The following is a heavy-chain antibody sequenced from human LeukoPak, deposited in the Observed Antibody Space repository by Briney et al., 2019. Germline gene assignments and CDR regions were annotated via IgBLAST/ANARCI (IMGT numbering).Heavy chain of an antibody. D-gene: IGHD6-19*01. J-gene: IGHJ4*02. CDR1: GGTLSSYA. V-gene: IGHV1-69*05. CDR2: IIPIFGTA. CDR3: AKAMHNSGWYGSFDY. Sequence: ASVKVSCKASGGTLSSYAISWVRQAPGQGLEWMGGIIPIFGTANYAQKFQGRVTITTDESTSTAYMELSSLRSEDTAVYYCAKAMHNSGWYGSFDYCGQGTLVTVSS.